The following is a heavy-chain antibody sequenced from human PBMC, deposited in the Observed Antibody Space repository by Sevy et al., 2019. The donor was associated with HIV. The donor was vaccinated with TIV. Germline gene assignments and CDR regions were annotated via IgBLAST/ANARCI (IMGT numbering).Heavy chain of an antibody. CDR3: TRAVSLGLPYFEY. CDR1: GFTFSDYG. Sequence: GGSLRLSCVASGFTFSDYGMHWVRQAPGKGLEWVAVIWYDGTNKKYADTVKGRFTTSKDNSKNTLYLQMSSLRDEDTEVYYCTRAVSLGLPYFEYWGQGPLVTVSS. J-gene: IGHJ4*02. D-gene: IGHD7-27*01. CDR2: IWYDGTNK. V-gene: IGHV3-33*01.